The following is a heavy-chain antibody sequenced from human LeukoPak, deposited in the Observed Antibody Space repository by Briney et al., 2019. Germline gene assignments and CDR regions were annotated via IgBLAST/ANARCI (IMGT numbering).Heavy chain of an antibody. D-gene: IGHD5-18*01. Sequence: GRSLRLSCAASGFTFSSYGMHWVRQAPGKGLEWVAVISYDGSNKYYADSVKGRFTISRDNSKNSLYLQMNSLRAEDTAVYYCARGGIQLWTNSYYFDYWGQGTLVTVSS. CDR3: ARGGIQLWTNSYYFDY. J-gene: IGHJ4*02. CDR1: GFTFSSYG. V-gene: IGHV3-30*03. CDR2: ISYDGSNK.